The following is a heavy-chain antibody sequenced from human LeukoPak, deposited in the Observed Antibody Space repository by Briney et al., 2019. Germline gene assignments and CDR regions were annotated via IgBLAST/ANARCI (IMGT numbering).Heavy chain of an antibody. CDR3: TRQDYGQFDY. CDR2: IRSKANSYAT. J-gene: IGHJ4*02. Sequence: GGSLRLSCAASGFTFSGSSMHWVRQASGKGLEWVGRIRSKANSYATAYAASVKGRFTISRDDSKNTAYLQMNSLKTEDTAVYYCTRQDYGQFDYWGQGTLVTVSS. D-gene: IGHD4-17*01. CDR1: GFTFSGSS. V-gene: IGHV3-73*01.